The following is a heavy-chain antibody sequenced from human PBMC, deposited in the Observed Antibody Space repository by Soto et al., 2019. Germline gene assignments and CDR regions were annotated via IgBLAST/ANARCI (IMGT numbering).Heavy chain of an antibody. D-gene: IGHD1-1*01. V-gene: IGHV4-30-4*01. CDR3: ATMGTPATGLYYFDY. J-gene: IGHJ4*02. CDR2: ISYSGST. Sequence: SEILSLTCTVSGGSISSGNYYWSWIRQPPGKGLEWIGFISYSGSTYYNVSLKSRVTISVDTSKNQFSLNLSFVTAADTAVYYGATMGTPATGLYYFDYWGQGTLVTVSS. CDR1: GGSISSGNYY.